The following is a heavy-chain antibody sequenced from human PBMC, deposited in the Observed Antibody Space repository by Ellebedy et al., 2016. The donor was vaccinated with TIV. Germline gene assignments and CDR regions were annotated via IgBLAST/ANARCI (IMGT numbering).Heavy chain of an antibody. D-gene: IGHD3/OR15-3a*01. CDR3: AREGTGDAFDI. V-gene: IGHV3-7*04. CDR2: IKQDGSEK. Sequence: PGGSLRLSCAASGFTFSSYGMSWVRQAPGKGLEGVANIKQDGSEKYYVDSVKGRFTISRDNAKNSLYLQMNSLRAEETAVYYCAREGTGDAFDIWGQGTMVTVSS. J-gene: IGHJ3*02. CDR1: GFTFSSYG.